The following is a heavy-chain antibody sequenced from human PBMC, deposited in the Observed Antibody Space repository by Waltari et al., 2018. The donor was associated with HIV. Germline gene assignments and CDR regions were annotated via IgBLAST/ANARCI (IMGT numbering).Heavy chain of an antibody. CDR1: GYTFATYH. Sequence: QVQLVQSGAEVKKPGASVKVSCKASGYTFATYHMHWVRQAPGQGLEGMGVINPSGGITGYAEKFQGRVTMTSDTSTSTVYVEVRSLRSEDAAVYYCARDRIGGTGYYGVDVWGQGTTVIVSS. CDR3: ARDRIGGTGYYGVDV. CDR2: INPSGGIT. D-gene: IGHD1-7*01. V-gene: IGHV1-46*01. J-gene: IGHJ6*02.